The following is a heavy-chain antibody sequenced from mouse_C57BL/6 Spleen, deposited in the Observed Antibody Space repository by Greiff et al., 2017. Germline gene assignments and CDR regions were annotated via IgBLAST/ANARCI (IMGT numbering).Heavy chain of an antibody. CDR3: TREYDSFDY. Sequence: EVKLMESGEGLVQPGGSLKLSCAASGFTFSSYAMSWVRQTPEKRLEWVAYISSGGDYIYYADTVKGRFTISRDNARNTLYLQMSSLKSEDTAMYYCTREYDSFDYWGQGTTLTVSS. V-gene: IGHV5-9-1*02. D-gene: IGHD5-1*01. J-gene: IGHJ2*01. CDR2: ISSGGDYI. CDR1: GFTFSSYA.